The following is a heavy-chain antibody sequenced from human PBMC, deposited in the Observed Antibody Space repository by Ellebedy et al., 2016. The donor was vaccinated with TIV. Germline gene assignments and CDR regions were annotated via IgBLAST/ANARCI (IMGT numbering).Heavy chain of an antibody. CDR3: AKVYRPFDY. D-gene: IGHD3-16*02. V-gene: IGHV3-48*01. CDR2: ISSSSSTI. Sequence: GESLKISCAASGFTFSSYSMNWVRQAPGKGLEWVSYISSSSSTIYYADSVKGRFTISRDNSKNTLYLQMNSLRAEDTAVYYCAKVYRPFDYWGQGTLVTVSS. CDR1: GFTFSSYS. J-gene: IGHJ4*02.